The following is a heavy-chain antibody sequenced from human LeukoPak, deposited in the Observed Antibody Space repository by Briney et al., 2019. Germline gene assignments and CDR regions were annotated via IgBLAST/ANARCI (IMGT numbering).Heavy chain of an antibody. Sequence: SETLSLTCAVYGRSFSGYYWSWLRHPPGKGLEWLGEINHSGSTNYNPSLKSRVTISVDTSKNQFSLKLSSVSAADTAVYYCARVRTPWDVWGSYRYYNWFDPWGQGTLVTVSS. CDR1: GRSFSGYY. CDR3: ARVRTPWDVWGSYRYYNWFDP. V-gene: IGHV4-34*01. CDR2: INHSGST. D-gene: IGHD3-16*02. J-gene: IGHJ5*02.